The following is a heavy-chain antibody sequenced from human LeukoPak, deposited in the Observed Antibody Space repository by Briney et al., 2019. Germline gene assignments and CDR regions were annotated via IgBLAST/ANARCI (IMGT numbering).Heavy chain of an antibody. CDR2: INPNSGGT. CDR3: ARAQGGGYGGNSWLNWFDP. Sequence: EASVTVSCKASGYTFTGYYMHWVRQAPGQGLEWMGWINPNSGGTNYAQKFQGRVTMTRDTSISTAYMELSRLRSDDTAVYYCARAQGGGYGGNSWLNWFDPWGQGTLVTVSS. D-gene: IGHD4-23*01. V-gene: IGHV1-2*02. J-gene: IGHJ5*02. CDR1: GYTFTGYY.